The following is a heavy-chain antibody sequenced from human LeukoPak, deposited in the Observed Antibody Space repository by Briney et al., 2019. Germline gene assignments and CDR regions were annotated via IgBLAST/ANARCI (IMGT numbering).Heavy chain of an antibody. D-gene: IGHD2-21*02. CDR2: TIPIFGTV. V-gene: IGHV1-69*05. CDR3: ARGTYCGGDCYFFDY. Sequence: GASLKLSCKASGGTFTSYGFSWVRQAPGQGLEWMGGTIPIFGTVNYLEKFQGRVTMTTDESTSTVHIELSSLKSEDTAVYYCARGTYCGGDCYFFDYWGPGTVVTVSS. CDR1: GGTFTSYG. J-gene: IGHJ4*02.